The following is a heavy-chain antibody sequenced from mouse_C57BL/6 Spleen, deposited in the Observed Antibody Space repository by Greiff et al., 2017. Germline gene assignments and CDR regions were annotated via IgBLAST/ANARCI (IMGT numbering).Heavy chain of an antibody. CDR1: GFNIKDDY. CDR3: TSNWDLYAMDY. V-gene: IGHV14-4*01. J-gene: IGHJ4*01. Sequence: VQLQQSGAELVRPGASVKLSCTASGFNIKDDYMHWVKQRPEQGLEWIGWIDPENGATEYASKFQGKATITADTSSNTAYLQLSSLTSEDTAVYYCTSNWDLYAMDYWGQGTSVTVSS. D-gene: IGHD4-1*01. CDR2: IDPENGAT.